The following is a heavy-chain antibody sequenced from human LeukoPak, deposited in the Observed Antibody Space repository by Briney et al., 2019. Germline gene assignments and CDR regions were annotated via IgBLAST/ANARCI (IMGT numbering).Heavy chain of an antibody. J-gene: IGHJ5*02. D-gene: IGHD5-12*01. CDR3: ARDATGGYSGYGFNWFDP. V-gene: IGHV4-31*03. Sequence: SQTLSLTCTVSGGSISSGGYYWSWIRQHPGKGLEWIGYIYYSGSTYYNPSLKSRVTISVDTSKNQFSLKLSSVTAADTAVYYCARDATGGYSGYGFNWFDPWGQGTLSPSPQ. CDR2: IYYSGST. CDR1: GGSISSGGYY.